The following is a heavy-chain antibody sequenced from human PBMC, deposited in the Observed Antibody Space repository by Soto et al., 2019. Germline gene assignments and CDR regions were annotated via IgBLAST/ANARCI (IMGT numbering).Heavy chain of an antibody. Sequence: SETLSLTCTVSGGSISSYYWSWIRQPPGKGLEWIGYIYYSGSTNYNPSLKSRVTISVDTSKNQFSLKLSSVTAADTAVYYCARTQNWFDPWGQGTLVTVSS. CDR2: IYYSGST. J-gene: IGHJ5*02. V-gene: IGHV4-59*01. CDR3: ARTQNWFDP. CDR1: GGSISSYY.